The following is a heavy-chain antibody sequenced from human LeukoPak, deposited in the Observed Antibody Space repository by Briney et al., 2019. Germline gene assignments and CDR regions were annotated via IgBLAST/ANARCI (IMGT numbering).Heavy chain of an antibody. Sequence: PGGSLRLSCAVSGFTFSNYGRHWVRQAPGKGLEWVAFIRYDGSNKYYADSVKGRFTISRDNSKNMLYLQMNSLRAEDTAVYYCAKVELYYAPRSPALQYYQHRDVWGKGTTVTVSS. CDR1: GFTFSNYG. J-gene: IGHJ6*04. CDR3: AKVELYYAPRSPALQYYQHRDV. D-gene: IGHD3-10*01. CDR2: IRYDGSNK. V-gene: IGHV3-30*02.